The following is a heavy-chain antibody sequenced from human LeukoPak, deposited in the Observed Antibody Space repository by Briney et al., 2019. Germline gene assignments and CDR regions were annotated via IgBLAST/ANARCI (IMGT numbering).Heavy chain of an antibody. V-gene: IGHV3-7*01. CDR2: IKEDGSEK. CDR1: GFTLSSYW. D-gene: IGHD3-22*01. CDR3: ARRAGDYSHPYDY. J-gene: IGHJ4*02. Sequence: GGSLRLSCAASGFTLSSYWMSWVRQAPGKGLEWVANIKEDGSEKHYVDSVKGRFTVSRDNAKNSLYLQMNSLRVEDTAVYYCARRAGDYSHPYDYWGQGTLVTVSS.